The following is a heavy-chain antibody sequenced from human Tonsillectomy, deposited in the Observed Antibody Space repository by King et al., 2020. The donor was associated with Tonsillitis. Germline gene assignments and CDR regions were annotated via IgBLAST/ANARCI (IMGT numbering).Heavy chain of an antibody. D-gene: IGHD3-9*01. CDR3: ARGGDLSTGGSLFDP. V-gene: IGHV4-61*02. CDR2: IYSSGST. CDR1: GASIISDSYY. Sequence: QLQESGPGLVKPSQTLSLTCTVSGASIISDSYYWSWIRQPAGKGLGWIGRIYSSGSTNYNPSLESRVTMSTDTSRNQLSLKLRSVTAADTAVYYCARGGDLSTGGSLFDPWGQGTLVTVSS. J-gene: IGHJ5*02.